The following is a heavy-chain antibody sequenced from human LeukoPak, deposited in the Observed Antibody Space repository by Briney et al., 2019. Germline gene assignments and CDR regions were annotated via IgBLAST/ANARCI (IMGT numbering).Heavy chain of an antibody. Sequence: PGGSLRLSCAASGFTFSSYEMNWVRQAPGKGVEGVSYISSGGVTIYYAASVKARFTISRDNAKTSLYLQMNSLRAEDTALYYCARDVGYSYGPDYFDYWGQGTLVTVSS. V-gene: IGHV3-48*03. CDR1: GFTFSSYE. J-gene: IGHJ4*02. CDR2: ISSGGVTI. D-gene: IGHD5-18*01. CDR3: ARDVGYSYGPDYFDY.